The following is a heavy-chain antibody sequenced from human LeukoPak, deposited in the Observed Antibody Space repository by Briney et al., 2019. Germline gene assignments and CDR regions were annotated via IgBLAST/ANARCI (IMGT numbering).Heavy chain of an antibody. CDR1: GITFSSYW. D-gene: IGHD3-22*01. V-gene: IGHV3-7*01. CDR3: ARVYGYYDNSGYYPCFDY. Sequence: TGGSLRLSCAASGITFSSYWMSWVRQAPGKGLEWVANIKQDGSEKYYVDSVKGRFTISRDNAKNSLYLEMNSLRAEDTAVYYCARVYGYYDNSGYYPCFDYWGQGTLVTVSS. CDR2: IKQDGSEK. J-gene: IGHJ4*02.